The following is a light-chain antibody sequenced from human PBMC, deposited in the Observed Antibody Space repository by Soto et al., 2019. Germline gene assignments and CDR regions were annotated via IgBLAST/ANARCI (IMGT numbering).Light chain of an antibody. CDR1: QSVNSD. V-gene: IGKV3-15*01. J-gene: IGKJ2*01. Sequence: EIGMTQSPATLSLSPGERATLSCRASQSVNSDLAWYQQKPGQAPRLLIYDASTRAAGVPARFTGSGSETEFTLTISNLQSEDYAVYYCQHYNNWPPYTFGQGTKLEIK. CDR3: QHYNNWPPYT. CDR2: DAS.